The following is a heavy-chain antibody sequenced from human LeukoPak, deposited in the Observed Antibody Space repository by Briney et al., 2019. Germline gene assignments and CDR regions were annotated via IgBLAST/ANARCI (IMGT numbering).Heavy chain of an antibody. D-gene: IGHD1-7*01. CDR3: ARDYSITGTTPTIDY. CDR2: TYTIGST. V-gene: IGHV4-4*07. J-gene: IGHJ4*02. Sequence: SETLSLTSAVSGGSLSSYYWSWVPPPAGKGLEWVGRTYTIGSTNYNPSLKSRVTMSVDTSKNQFSLKLSSEAAAYTVVYYCARDYSITGTTPTIDYWGQGTLVTVSS. CDR1: GGSLSSYY.